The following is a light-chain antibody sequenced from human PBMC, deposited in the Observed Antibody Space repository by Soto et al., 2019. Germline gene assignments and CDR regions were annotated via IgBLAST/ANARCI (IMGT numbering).Light chain of an antibody. Sequence: DIQMTQSPSSLSASVGDRATITCRASQSISSNLNWYQQKPGKAPKLLIYAASSLQSGVPSRFSGSGSGTDFTLTISSLQPEDFATYYCQQTYITPWTFGQGTKVEIK. CDR1: QSISSN. CDR3: QQTYITPWT. CDR2: AAS. J-gene: IGKJ1*01. V-gene: IGKV1-39*01.